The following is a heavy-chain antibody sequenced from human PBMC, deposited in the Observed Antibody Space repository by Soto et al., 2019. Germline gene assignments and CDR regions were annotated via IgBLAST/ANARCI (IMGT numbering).Heavy chain of an antibody. J-gene: IGHJ5*02. V-gene: IGHV4-34*01. CDR1: GGSFSGYY. D-gene: IGHD4-17*01. CDR3: ARETYGVETHWFDP. Sequence: PSETLSLTCAVYGGSFSGYYWSWIRQPPGKGLEWIGEINHSGSTNYNPSLKSRVTISVDTSKNQFSLKLSSVTAADTAVYYCARETYGVETHWFDPWGQGTLVTVSS. CDR2: INHSGST.